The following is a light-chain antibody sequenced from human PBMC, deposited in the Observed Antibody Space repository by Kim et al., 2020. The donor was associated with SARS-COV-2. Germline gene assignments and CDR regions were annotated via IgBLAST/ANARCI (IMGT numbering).Light chain of an antibody. Sequence: AIQLTQSPSSLPASVGDRVTITCRASQGISSAFACYQQKPGYATKLLIYDASSLESGVPSRFSGSGSGTDFTLTISILQPDDFASYYSQQFNSSPTFGGGTKVDIK. J-gene: IGKJ4*01. CDR3: QQFNSSPT. CDR2: DAS. CDR1: QGISSA. V-gene: IGKV1-13*02.